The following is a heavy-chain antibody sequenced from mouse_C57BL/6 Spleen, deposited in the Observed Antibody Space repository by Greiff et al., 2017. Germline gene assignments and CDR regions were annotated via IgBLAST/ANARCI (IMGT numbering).Heavy chain of an antibody. CDR3: ARRYGSSYDYAMDY. Sequence: QVQLQQSGAELVKPGASVKLSCKASGYTFTSYWMQWVKQRPGQGLEWIGEIDPSDSYTNYNQKFKGKATLTVDTSSSTAYMQLSSLTSEDSAVYYCARRYGSSYDYAMDYWGQGTSVTVSS. CDR1: GYTFTSYW. CDR2: IDPSDSYT. D-gene: IGHD1-1*01. J-gene: IGHJ4*01. V-gene: IGHV1-50*01.